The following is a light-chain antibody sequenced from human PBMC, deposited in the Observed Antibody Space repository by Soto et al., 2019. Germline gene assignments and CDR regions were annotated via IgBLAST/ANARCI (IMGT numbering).Light chain of an antibody. CDR2: GTS. Sequence: EIVLSQSPGTLSSSPGERITLSCRASHSFSSSLLAWYQQKPGQAPRLLIYGTSTRATGIPDRFSGSGSSTDFTLTISRLEPEDFAVYYCQRFGASPPGSFGGGTRVQIK. CDR1: HSFSSSL. CDR3: QRFGASPPGS. V-gene: IGKV3-20*01. J-gene: IGKJ4*01.